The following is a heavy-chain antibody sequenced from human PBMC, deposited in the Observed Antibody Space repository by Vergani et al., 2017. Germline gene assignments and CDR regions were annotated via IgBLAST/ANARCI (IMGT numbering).Heavy chain of an antibody. J-gene: IGHJ5*02. CDR3: AAGLKHP. CDR2: IYTSGST. Sequence: QVQLQESGPGLVKPSQTLSLTCTVSGGSISSGSYYWSWIRQPAGKGLEWIGRIYTSGSTNYNPSFKSRVTISVDTSKNQFSLKLSSVTAADTAVYYCAAGLKHPWGQGTLVTVSS. D-gene: IGHD6-13*01. V-gene: IGHV4-61*02. CDR1: GGSISSGSYY.